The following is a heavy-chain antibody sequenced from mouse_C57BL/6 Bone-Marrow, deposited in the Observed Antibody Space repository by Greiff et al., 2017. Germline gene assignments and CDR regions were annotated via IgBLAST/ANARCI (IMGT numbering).Heavy chain of an antibody. CDR3: TRGIGLRRFAY. J-gene: IGHJ3*01. D-gene: IGHD2-4*01. Sequence: EVQVVESGGGLVQPGGSMKLSCAASGFTFSDAWMDWVRQSPEKGLEWVAEIRNKANNHATYYAESVKGRFTISRDDSKSSVYLQMNSLRAEDTGIYYCTRGIGLRRFAYWGQGTLVTVAA. CDR2: IRNKANNHAT. CDR1: GFTFSDAW. V-gene: IGHV6-6*01.